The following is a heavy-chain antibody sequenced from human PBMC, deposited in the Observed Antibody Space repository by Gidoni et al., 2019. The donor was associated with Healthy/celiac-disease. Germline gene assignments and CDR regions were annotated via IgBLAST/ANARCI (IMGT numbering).Heavy chain of an antibody. V-gene: IGHV3-48*01. Sequence: EVQLVESGGGLVQPGGSLRLSCAASGFTFSSYSMNWVRQAPGKGLEWVSYISSSSSTIYYADSVKGRFTISRDNAKNSLYLQMNSLRAEDTAVYYCAREDNDSSGYYYVSGMDVWGQGTTVTVSS. J-gene: IGHJ6*02. D-gene: IGHD3-22*01. CDR3: AREDNDSSGYYYVSGMDV. CDR1: GFTFSSYS. CDR2: ISSSSSTI.